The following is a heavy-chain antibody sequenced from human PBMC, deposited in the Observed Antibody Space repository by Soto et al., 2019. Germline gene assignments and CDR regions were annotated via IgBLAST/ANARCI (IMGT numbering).Heavy chain of an antibody. CDR2: IYYSGST. V-gene: IGHV4-31*03. CDR3: ARDRAVRELLTSSYYYYGMDV. D-gene: IGHD1-26*01. J-gene: IGHJ6*02. CDR1: GGSISSGGYY. Sequence: SETLSLTCTVSGGSISSGGYYWSWIRQHPGKGLEWIGYIYYSGSTYYNPSLKSRVTISVDTSKNQFSLKLSSVTAADTAVYYCARDRAVRELLTSSYYYYGMDVWGQGTTVTVSS.